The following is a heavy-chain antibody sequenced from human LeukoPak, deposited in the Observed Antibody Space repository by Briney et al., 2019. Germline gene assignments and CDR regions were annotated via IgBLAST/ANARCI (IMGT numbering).Heavy chain of an antibody. J-gene: IGHJ4*02. D-gene: IGHD1-26*01. Sequence: GGSLRLSCAASGFTFSSYGMHWVRQAPGKGLEWVAFIRYDGSNKYYADSVKGRFTISRDNSKNTLYLQMNSLRAEDTAVYYCANGALGGATRAFDYWRQGTLVTVSS. CDR3: ANGALGGATRAFDY. CDR1: GFTFSSYG. CDR2: IRYDGSNK. V-gene: IGHV3-30*02.